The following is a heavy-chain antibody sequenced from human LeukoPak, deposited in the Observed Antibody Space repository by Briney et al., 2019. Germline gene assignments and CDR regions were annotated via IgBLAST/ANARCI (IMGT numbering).Heavy chain of an antibody. Sequence: GGSLRLSCAVSGFTFSSYGMSWVRQPPRKGLEWVSAISGSGGSTYYADSVKGRFTISRDNSKNTLYLQMNSLRAEDTAVYYCAKTDSSGYYYPNFDYWGQGTLVTVSS. J-gene: IGHJ4*02. CDR3: AKTDSSGYYYPNFDY. CDR1: GFTFSSYG. CDR2: ISGSGGST. V-gene: IGHV3-23*01. D-gene: IGHD3-22*01.